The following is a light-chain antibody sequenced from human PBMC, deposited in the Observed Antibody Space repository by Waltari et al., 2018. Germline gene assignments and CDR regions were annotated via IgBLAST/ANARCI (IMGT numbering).Light chain of an antibody. J-gene: IGKJ1*01. Sequence: DIQMTQSPSTLSASVGDRVTITCRASQSISSWLAWYQQKPGKAPKLLIYKASSLESGVPSRFSGSGSGTEFTLTISSLQPYDFATYYCQQYNSYPRTLGQGTKVKLK. V-gene: IGKV1-5*03. CDR1: QSISSW. CDR2: KAS. CDR3: QQYNSYPRT.